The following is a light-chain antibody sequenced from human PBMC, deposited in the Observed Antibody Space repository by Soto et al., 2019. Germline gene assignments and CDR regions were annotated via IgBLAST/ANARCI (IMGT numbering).Light chain of an antibody. CDR3: QKYDSAPWA. Sequence: RTKGPSSVSASFGDTVIITGRASESIDNWLAWYQQKPGKAPKLLIFAASTLVRGVPSRFSGSGSGTEFTLTIISLQTDDVATYYCQKYDSAPWAFGQGTKVDIK. CDR2: AAS. CDR1: ESIDNW. J-gene: IGKJ1*01. V-gene: IGKV1-5*01.